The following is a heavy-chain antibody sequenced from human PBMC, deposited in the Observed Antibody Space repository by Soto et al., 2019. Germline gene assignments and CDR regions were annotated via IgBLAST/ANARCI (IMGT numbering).Heavy chain of an antibody. CDR2: INPNGGST. V-gene: IGHV1-46*04. CDR1: GYTFTSYY. Sequence: QVQLVQSGAEVKKPGASVKLSCKASGYTFTSYYIHWVRQAPGQGLEWIGIINPNGGSTNYAYTWKGRPTVTRDTSTATVYMALGGLTSEDTAVYYCARGLGLGDYWGQGTLVTVSS. J-gene: IGHJ4*02. CDR3: ARGLGLGDY. D-gene: IGHD3-9*01.